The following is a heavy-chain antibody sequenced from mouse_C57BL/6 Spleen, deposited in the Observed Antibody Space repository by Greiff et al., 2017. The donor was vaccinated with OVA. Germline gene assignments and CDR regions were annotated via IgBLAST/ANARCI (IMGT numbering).Heavy chain of an antibody. Sequence: EVQLQESGPGLVKPSQSLSLTCSVTGYSITSVYYWNWIRQFPGNKLEWMGYISYDGSNNYNPSLKNRISITRDTSKNQFFLKLNSVTTEDTATYYCARSGDYDGYAMDYWGQGTSVTVSS. V-gene: IGHV3-6*01. CDR3: ARSGDYDGYAMDY. CDR2: ISYDGSN. D-gene: IGHD2-4*01. J-gene: IGHJ4*01. CDR1: GYSITSVYY.